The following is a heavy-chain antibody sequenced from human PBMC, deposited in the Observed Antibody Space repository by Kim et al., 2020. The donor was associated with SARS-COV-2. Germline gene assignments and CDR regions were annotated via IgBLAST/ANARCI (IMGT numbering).Heavy chain of an antibody. CDR1: GFTFNNYA. J-gene: IGHJ3*01. D-gene: IGHD3-10*01. Sequence: GGSLRLSCGASGFTFNNYAMHWVRQAPGKGLEWVAVISYDGSIKYYADSVKGQFTVSRDSSHNTLYLQMRSLRPEDTALYYFAKSSAFCWFGEGLNAFD. CDR2: ISYDGSIK. V-gene: IGHV3-30*18. CDR3: AKSSAFCWFGEGLNAFD.